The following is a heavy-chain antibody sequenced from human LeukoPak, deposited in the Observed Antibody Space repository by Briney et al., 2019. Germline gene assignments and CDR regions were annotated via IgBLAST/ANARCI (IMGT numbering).Heavy chain of an antibody. Sequence: GGSLRLSCAAFGFTLSSYSMNWVRQAPGKGLEWVSSISSSSSYRYYADSVKGRFTISRDNAKNSLYLQMNSLRAEDTAVYYCAREGYSPRDGYNFNFDYWGQGTLVTVSS. CDR2: ISSSSSYR. J-gene: IGHJ4*02. CDR3: AREGYSPRDGYNFNFDY. V-gene: IGHV3-21*01. CDR1: GFTLSSYS. D-gene: IGHD5-24*01.